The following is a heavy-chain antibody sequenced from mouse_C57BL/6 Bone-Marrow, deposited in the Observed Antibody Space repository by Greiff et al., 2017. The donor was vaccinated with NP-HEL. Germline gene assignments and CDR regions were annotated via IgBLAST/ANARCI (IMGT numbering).Heavy chain of an antibody. CDR2: ISNGGGST. CDR1: GFTFSDYY. J-gene: IGHJ1*03. V-gene: IGHV5-12*01. CDR3: ARKDYPYWYFDV. D-gene: IGHD5-5*01. Sequence: EVQVVESGGGLVQPGGSLKLSCAASGFTFSDYYMYWVRQTPEKRLEWVAYISNGGGSTYYPDTVKGRFTISRDNAKNTLYLQMSRLKSEDTAMYYCARKDYPYWYFDVWGTGTTVTVSS.